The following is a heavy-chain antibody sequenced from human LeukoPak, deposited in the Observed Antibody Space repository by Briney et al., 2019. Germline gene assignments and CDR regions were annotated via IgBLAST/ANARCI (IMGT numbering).Heavy chain of an antibody. J-gene: IGHJ4*02. CDR1: GFTFSSYA. D-gene: IGHD1-26*01. Sequence: PGRSLRLSCAASGFTFSSYAMDWVRQALGKGLEWVAVISYDGSNKYYADSVKGRFTISRDNSKNTLYLQMNSLRAEDTAVYYCASDIVGATSSDYWGQGTLVTVYS. CDR3: ASDIVGATSSDY. CDR2: ISYDGSNK. V-gene: IGHV3-30*04.